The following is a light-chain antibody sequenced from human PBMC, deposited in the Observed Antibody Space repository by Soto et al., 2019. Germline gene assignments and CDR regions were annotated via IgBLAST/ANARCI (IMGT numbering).Light chain of an antibody. V-gene: IGLV2-14*03. CDR1: RTDVDGHDY. CDR3: GSYTASAPFYV. CDR2: DVL. J-gene: IGLJ1*01. Sequence: QSVLTQPASVSGSPGQSITISFTGTRTDVDGHDYVSWYQQHPGQAPKLIIFDVLNRPSGVSSRFSGSKSGDTASLTISGLQAEDDGDYYCGSYTASAPFYVFGTGTKVTVL.